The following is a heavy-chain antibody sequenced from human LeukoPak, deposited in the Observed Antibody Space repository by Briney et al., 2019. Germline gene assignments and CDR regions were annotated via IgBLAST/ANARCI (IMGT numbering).Heavy chain of an antibody. D-gene: IGHD1-7*01. J-gene: IGHJ4*02. CDR1: GGTFSSYA. CDR3: AREAELLCFDY. CDR2: IIPIFGTA. Sequence: ASVKVSCKASGGTFSSYAISWVRQAPGQGLEWMGGIIPIFGTANYAQKLQGRVTMTTDTSTSTAYMELRSLRSDDTAVYYCAREAELLCFDYWGQGTLVTVSS. V-gene: IGHV1-69*05.